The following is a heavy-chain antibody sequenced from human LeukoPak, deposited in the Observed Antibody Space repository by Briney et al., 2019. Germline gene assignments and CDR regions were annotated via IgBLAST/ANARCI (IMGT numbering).Heavy chain of an antibody. V-gene: IGHV3-74*01. D-gene: IGHD5-18*01. CDR3: ARARGNTYGYFEY. J-gene: IGHJ4*02. Sequence: GGSLRLSCAASGLTLSGYWMHWVRQAPGKGLVGVSRINGDASSTSYADSVKGRFTSSRDNAKSTLYLQMNSLRVEDTAVYYCARARGNTYGYFEYWGQGTLVTVSS. CDR2: INGDASST. CDR1: GLTLSGYW.